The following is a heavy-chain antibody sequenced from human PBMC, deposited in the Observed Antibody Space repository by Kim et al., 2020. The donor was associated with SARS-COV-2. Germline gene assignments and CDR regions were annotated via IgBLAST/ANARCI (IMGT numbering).Heavy chain of an antibody. J-gene: IGHJ4*02. CDR1: GYTFTSYG. D-gene: IGHD3-10*01. Sequence: ASVKVSCKASGYTFTSYGISWVRQAPGQGLEWMGWISAYNGNTNYAQKLQGRVTMTTDTSTSTAYMELRSLRSDDTAVYYCAREGITMVRGGGPEGYWGQGTLVTVSS. CDR3: AREGITMVRGGGPEGY. V-gene: IGHV1-18*04. CDR2: ISAYNGNT.